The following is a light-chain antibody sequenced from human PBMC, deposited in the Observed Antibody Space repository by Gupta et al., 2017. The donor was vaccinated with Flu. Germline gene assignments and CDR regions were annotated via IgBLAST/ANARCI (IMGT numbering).Light chain of an antibody. CDR3: TQVVQHPRT. CDR1: QSLLHSNGYNF. CDR2: LGS. V-gene: IGKV2-28*01. J-gene: IGKJ2*02. Sequence: DIVMTQSPLSLPVTPGEPASISCRSSQSLLHSNGYNFLDWYLQRPGQSPQLLMFLGSNRASGVPDRFSGSGSGTDFTLKISRVEAEDVGVYYCTQVVQHPRTFGQGTKVEIK.